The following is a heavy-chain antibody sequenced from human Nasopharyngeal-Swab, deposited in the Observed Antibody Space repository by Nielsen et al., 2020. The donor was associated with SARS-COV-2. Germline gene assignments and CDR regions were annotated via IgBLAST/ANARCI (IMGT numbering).Heavy chain of an antibody. V-gene: IGHV3-64*01. CDR2: ISPDGGGA. Sequence: GGSLRLPCAASGSTFSSNPMHWVRHAPAGELGSVSAISPDGGGAYYGRSVKGRFTISRDNSKNTVDLQMGTLSSEDMAVYYCARATLPSGAYYMDVWGKGTTVTVSS. CDR3: ARATLPSGAYYMDV. J-gene: IGHJ6*03. CDR1: GSTFSSNP. D-gene: IGHD6-25*01.